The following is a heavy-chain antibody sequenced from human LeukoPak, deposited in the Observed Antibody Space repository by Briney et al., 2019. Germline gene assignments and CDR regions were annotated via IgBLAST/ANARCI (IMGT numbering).Heavy chain of an antibody. CDR1: GGTFNSYT. CDR2: IIPIFGTT. V-gene: IGHV1-69*05. J-gene: IGHJ4*02. D-gene: IGHD3-22*01. Sequence: SVKVSCKASGGTFNSYTISWVRQAPGQGLEWMGGIIPIFGTTNSAQKFQGRVTITTDESTSTAYMELSSLRSEDTAVYYCAVDYYDSSGYCDYWGQGTLVTVSS. CDR3: AVDYYDSSGYCDY.